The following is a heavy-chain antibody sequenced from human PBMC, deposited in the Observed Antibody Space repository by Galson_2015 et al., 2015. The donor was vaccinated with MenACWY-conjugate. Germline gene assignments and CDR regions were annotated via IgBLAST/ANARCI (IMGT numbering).Heavy chain of an antibody. CDR3: ARGRYFDWLSFFDY. Sequence: ETLSLTCSVSNGFVSSYYWTWMRQAPGKGLEWIGDILNSGNTNYSPSLESRVTISIDMSRNHFSLKLKSVTSADTAVYFCARGRYFDWLSFFDYWGQGTLVAVSS. CDR2: ILNSGNT. V-gene: IGHV4-59*02. J-gene: IGHJ4*02. CDR1: NGFVSSYY. D-gene: IGHD3-9*01.